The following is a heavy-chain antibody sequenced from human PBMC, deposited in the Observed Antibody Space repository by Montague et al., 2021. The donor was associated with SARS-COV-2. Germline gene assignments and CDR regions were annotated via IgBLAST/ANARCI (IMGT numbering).Heavy chain of an antibody. CDR3: AGISKYSYGSYYYGMDV. J-gene: IGHJ6*02. Sequence: SETLSLTCTVSGGSISSYYWSWIRQPPGMGLEWIGYIYYSGSTNYNPSLKSRVTISVDTSKNQFSLKLSSVAAADTAVYYCAGISKYSYGSYYYGMDVWGQGTTVTVSS. CDR1: GGSISSYY. CDR2: IYYSGST. V-gene: IGHV4-59*01. D-gene: IGHD5-18*01.